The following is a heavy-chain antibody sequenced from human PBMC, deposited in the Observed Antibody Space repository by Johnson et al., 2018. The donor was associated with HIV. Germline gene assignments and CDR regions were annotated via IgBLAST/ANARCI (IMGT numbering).Heavy chain of an antibody. CDR2: VNGDGSAR. CDR1: GFTFSSNW. CDR3: AREGPSERAGFDI. J-gene: IGHJ3*02. Sequence: VQLVESGGGLVQPGGSLRLSCAASGFTFSSNWMHWVRQAPGKGLVWVSRVNGDGSARPYADSVEGRFTISRDSAKNTLYLQMNSLRAEDTAVYYCAREGPSERAGFDIWGQGTMVTVSS. V-gene: IGHV3-74*01.